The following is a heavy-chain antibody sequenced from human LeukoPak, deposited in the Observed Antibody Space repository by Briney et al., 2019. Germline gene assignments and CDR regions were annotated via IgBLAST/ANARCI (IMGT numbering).Heavy chain of an antibody. D-gene: IGHD3-22*01. J-gene: IGHJ4*02. CDR3: AKEDYYDSSGYFLDY. CDR2: ISYDGSNK. Sequence: PGGSLRLSCAASGFTFSSYGMHWVRQAPGKGLEWVAVISYDGSNKYYADSVKGRFTISRDNPKNTLYLQMNSLRAEDTAVYYCAKEDYYDSSGYFLDYWGQGTLVTVSS. V-gene: IGHV3-33*05. CDR1: GFTFSSYG.